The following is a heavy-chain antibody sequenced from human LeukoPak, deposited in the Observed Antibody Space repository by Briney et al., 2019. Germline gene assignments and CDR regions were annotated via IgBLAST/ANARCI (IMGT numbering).Heavy chain of an antibody. CDR1: GFTFSIYG. Sequence: PGGSLRLSCAASGFTFSIYGMHWVRQYPGKGLEWVAVIWNDGSNKYYADSVKGRFTISRDNSKNTLFLQMNSLRAEDTAVYYCARASGSYDYWGQGTLVTVSS. CDR3: ARASGSYDY. D-gene: IGHD1-26*01. J-gene: IGHJ4*02. CDR2: IWNDGSNK. V-gene: IGHV3-33*01.